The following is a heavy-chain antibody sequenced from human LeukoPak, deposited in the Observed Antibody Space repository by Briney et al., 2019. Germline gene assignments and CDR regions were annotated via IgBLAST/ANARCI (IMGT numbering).Heavy chain of an antibody. CDR3: ARVYPRIEAQQLAAGVDY. Sequence: ASVKVSCKASGYTFTSYYMHWVRQAPGQGLEWMGIINPSGGSTSYAQKFQGRVTMTRDTSTSTVYMELSSLRSEDTAVSYCARVYPRIEAQQLAAGVDYWGQGTLVTVSS. V-gene: IGHV1-46*01. D-gene: IGHD6-13*01. J-gene: IGHJ4*02. CDR2: INPSGGST. CDR1: GYTFTSYY.